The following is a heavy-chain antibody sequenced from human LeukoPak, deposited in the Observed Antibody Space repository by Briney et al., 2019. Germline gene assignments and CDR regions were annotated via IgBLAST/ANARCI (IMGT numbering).Heavy chain of an antibody. CDR3: ATNMGLYYYGMDV. CDR1: GGTCSSYA. V-gene: IGHV1-69*13. J-gene: IGHJ6*02. CDR2: IIPIFGTA. Sequence: ASVKVSCKASGGTCSSYAISWVRQAPGQGLEWMGGIIPIFGTANYAQKFQGRVTITADESTSTAYMELSSLRSEDTAVYYCATNMGLYYYGMDVWGQGTTVTVSS. D-gene: IGHD2/OR15-2a*01.